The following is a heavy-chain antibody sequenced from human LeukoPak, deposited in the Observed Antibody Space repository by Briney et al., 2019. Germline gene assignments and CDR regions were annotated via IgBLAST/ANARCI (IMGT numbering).Heavy chain of an antibody. CDR3: AGVAAAGNGAFDI. Sequence: GGSLRLSCAASGFSFSNYEMNWVRQAPGKGLEWVSYISSSGSTIYYADSVKGRFTISRDNAKNSLYLQMNSLRAEDTAVYYCAGVAAAGNGAFDIWGQGTMVTVSS. CDR2: ISSSGSTI. D-gene: IGHD6-13*01. CDR1: GFSFSNYE. J-gene: IGHJ3*02. V-gene: IGHV3-48*03.